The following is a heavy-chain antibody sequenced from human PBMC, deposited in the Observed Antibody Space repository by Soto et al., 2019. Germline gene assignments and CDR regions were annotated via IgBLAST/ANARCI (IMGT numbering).Heavy chain of an antibody. Sequence: QAQLVQSGAEVKKPGSSVRVSCRASGGPFSRYAVSWVRQAPGQGLEWIGGITPIAETTNYAQKFRGRLSITADESTHTVYMELRRLTSDDTADYFCARGVAPGQTADPYVFDIWGQGTRVTVSS. D-gene: IGHD3-3*01. V-gene: IGHV1-69*01. CDR1: GGPFSRYA. CDR2: ITPIAETT. J-gene: IGHJ3*02. CDR3: ARGVAPGQTADPYVFDI.